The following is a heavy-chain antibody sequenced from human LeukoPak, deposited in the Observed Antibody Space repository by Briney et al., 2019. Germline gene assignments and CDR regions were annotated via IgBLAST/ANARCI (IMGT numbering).Heavy chain of an antibody. CDR1: GGSISSYY. J-gene: IGHJ3*02. Sequence: SETLSLTCTVSGGSISSYYWSWIRQPAGKGLEWIGRIYTSGSTNYNPSLKSRVTMSVDTSKNQFSLKLSSVTAADTAVYYCAKPRLGTLYFDAFDIWGQGTMVTVSS. CDR2: IYTSGST. D-gene: IGHD2/OR15-2a*01. CDR3: AKPRLGTLYFDAFDI. V-gene: IGHV4-4*07.